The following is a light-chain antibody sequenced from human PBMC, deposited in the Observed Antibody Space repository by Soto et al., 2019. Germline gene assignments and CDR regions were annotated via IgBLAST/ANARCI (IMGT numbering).Light chain of an antibody. V-gene: IGLV1-47*01. J-gene: IGLJ3*02. CDR1: SSNIGSNY. CDR3: AAWDDSLSGWV. Sequence: QSVLTQPPSASGTPGQRATISCSGSSSNIGSNYVYWYQQLPGTAPKLLIYRNNQRPSGVPDRFSGSKSGTSAPLAISGLRSEDEADYYCAAWDDSLSGWVFGGGTQLTVL. CDR2: RNN.